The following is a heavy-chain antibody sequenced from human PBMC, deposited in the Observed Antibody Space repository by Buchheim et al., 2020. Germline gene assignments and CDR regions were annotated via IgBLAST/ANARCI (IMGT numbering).Heavy chain of an antibody. Sequence: QVQLQESGPGLVKPSETLSLTCTVSGGSISSYYWSWIRQPPGKGLEWIGYIYYSGSTNYNPSLKSRVTISVDTSKNQFSLKLSSVTAADTAVYYCARDLSYDFWSGYYRYGWFDPWGQGTL. CDR1: GGSISSYY. V-gene: IGHV4-59*01. CDR2: IYYSGST. CDR3: ARDLSYDFWSGYYRYGWFDP. D-gene: IGHD3-3*01. J-gene: IGHJ5*02.